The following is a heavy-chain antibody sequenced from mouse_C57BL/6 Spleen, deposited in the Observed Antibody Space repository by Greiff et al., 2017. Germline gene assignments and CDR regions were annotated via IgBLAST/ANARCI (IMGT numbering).Heavy chain of an antibody. CDR1: GFSLTSYG. J-gene: IGHJ1*03. Sequence: VQLQQSGPGLVQPSPSLSITCTASGFSLTSYGVHWVRQSPGKGLEWLGVIRSGGSTDYNAGFISRLSNSKDNSKSEVFFKMNSLQADDTAIYYCARNDGSSFGYVDVWGTGTTVTVSS. CDR3: ARNDGSSFGYVDV. CDR2: IRSGGST. V-gene: IGHV2-2*01. D-gene: IGHD1-1*01.